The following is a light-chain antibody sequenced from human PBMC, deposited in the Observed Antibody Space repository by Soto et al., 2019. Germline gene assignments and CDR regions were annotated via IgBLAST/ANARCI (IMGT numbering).Light chain of an antibody. CDR2: SNN. V-gene: IGLV1-44*01. Sequence: QSVLTQPPSASGTPGQRVSISCSGSTSNIGSNAVNWYQQFPGTAPKLLIYSNNQRPSGVPDRFSGSKSGTSASLAISGLQSEDETDYYCASWDDSLSAVLFGGGTKLTVL. J-gene: IGLJ2*01. CDR1: TSNIGSNA. CDR3: ASWDDSLSAVL.